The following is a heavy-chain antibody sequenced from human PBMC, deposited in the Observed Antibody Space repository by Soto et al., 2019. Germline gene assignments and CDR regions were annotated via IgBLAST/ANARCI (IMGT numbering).Heavy chain of an antibody. CDR3: AIGEYSSTFDP. CDR1: GFTFSSYG. CDR2: IWYDGSNK. V-gene: IGHV3-33*01. D-gene: IGHD6-19*01. Sequence: GGSLRLSCAASGFTFSSYGMHWVRQAPGKGLEWVAVIWYDGSNKYYADSVKGRFTISRDNSKNTLYLQMNSLRAEDTAVYYCAIGEYSSTFDPWGQGTLVTVSS. J-gene: IGHJ5*02.